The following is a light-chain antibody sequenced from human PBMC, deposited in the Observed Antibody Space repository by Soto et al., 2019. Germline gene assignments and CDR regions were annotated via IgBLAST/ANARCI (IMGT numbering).Light chain of an antibody. V-gene: IGLV2-14*01. CDR3: TSFSTGSSDVI. CDR1: SSDVGNYKY. J-gene: IGLJ2*01. Sequence: QSALTQPASVSGSPGQSITISCTGTSSDVGNYKYVSWYQEHPGKAPRLIIYQVTNRPSGVSNRFSGSKSGNTASLTISGLQAEDEADYYCTSFSTGSSDVIFGGGTKLTVL. CDR2: QVT.